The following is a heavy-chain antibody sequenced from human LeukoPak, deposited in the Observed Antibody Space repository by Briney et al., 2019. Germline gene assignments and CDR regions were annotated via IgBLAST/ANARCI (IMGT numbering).Heavy chain of an antibody. CDR2: INPNSGGA. V-gene: IGHV1-2*02. Sequence: ASVKVSCKASGYTFTDFYIHWVRQAPGQGPESIGWINPNSGGADYVQKFRGRVTMARDTSISTVYMEMSRLTSDDTAVYYCARLREDINWYFDYWGQGTLVAVSS. CDR3: ARLREDINWYFDY. D-gene: IGHD1-1*01. J-gene: IGHJ4*02. CDR1: GYTFTDFY.